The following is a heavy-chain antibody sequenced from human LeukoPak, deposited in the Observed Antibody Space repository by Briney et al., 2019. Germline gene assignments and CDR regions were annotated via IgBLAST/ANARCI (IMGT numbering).Heavy chain of an antibody. Sequence: SETLSLTCAVYGGSFSGYCWSWIRQPPGKGLEWIGEINHSGSTNYNPSLKSRVTISVDTSMNQFSLKLSSVTAADTAVYYCARVSLGAFDIWGQGTMVTVSS. CDR2: INHSGST. V-gene: IGHV4-34*01. D-gene: IGHD2/OR15-2a*01. J-gene: IGHJ3*02. CDR3: ARVSLGAFDI. CDR1: GGSFSGYC.